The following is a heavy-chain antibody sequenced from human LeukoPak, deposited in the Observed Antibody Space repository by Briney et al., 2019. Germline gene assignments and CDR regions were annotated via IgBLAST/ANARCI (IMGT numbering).Heavy chain of an antibody. Sequence: PGGSLRLSCVASGFTFVDNAMGWVRQAPGKGLEWVSAITNSGDTTYYVGSVKGRFTISRDNSKNALYLQMNSLRVEDTAIYYCVKEAVTPHFDYWGQGTLVTVSS. CDR1: GFTFVDNA. CDR3: VKEAVTPHFDY. V-gene: IGHV3-23*01. D-gene: IGHD6-19*01. J-gene: IGHJ4*02. CDR2: ITNSGDTT.